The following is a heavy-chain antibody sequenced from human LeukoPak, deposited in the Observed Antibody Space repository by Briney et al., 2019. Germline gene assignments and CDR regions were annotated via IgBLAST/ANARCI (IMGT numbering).Heavy chain of an antibody. V-gene: IGHV3-74*01. J-gene: IGHJ4*02. CDR1: GFTFSSYW. CDR2: IASDGSST. D-gene: IGHD3-22*01. Sequence: GGSLRLSCAASGFTFSSYWMNWVRQAPGKGLVWVSRIASDGSSTTYADSAKGRFSISRDNAKNTLYLQMNSLRVEDTAVYYCAKDPYDSSGYYYVGNFDYWGQGTLVTVSS. CDR3: AKDPYDSSGYYYVGNFDY.